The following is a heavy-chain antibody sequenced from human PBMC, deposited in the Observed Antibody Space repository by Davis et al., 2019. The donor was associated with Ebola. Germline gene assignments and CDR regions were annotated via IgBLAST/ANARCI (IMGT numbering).Heavy chain of an antibody. D-gene: IGHD1-26*01. CDR3: ARQDRTSGSYGSLFDY. V-gene: IGHV4-34*01. Sequence: SQTLSPTCPVYGGSFSGYYSSWLRQLPGKGLEWIGEINHSGSTNYNPSLKSRVTISVDTSKNQFSLKLSSVTAADTAVYYCARQDRTSGSYGSLFDYWGQGTLVTVSS. J-gene: IGHJ4*02. CDR2: INHSGST. CDR1: GGSFSGYY.